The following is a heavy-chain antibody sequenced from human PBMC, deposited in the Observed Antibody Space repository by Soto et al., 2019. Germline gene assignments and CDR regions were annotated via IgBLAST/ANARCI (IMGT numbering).Heavy chain of an antibody. D-gene: IGHD6-13*01. J-gene: IGHJ6*02. CDR1: GGSINSYY. CDR2: IDSSGNT. Sequence: QVQLQESGPGLVKASETLSLTCTVSGGSINSYYWSWIRQPAGKGLGWIGRIDSSGNTNYNPTLRSRVTMSVDTSKKQFSLKLTSVTAADAAIYYCARYSSDWFQMEGLDVWGQGTTVTVSS. V-gene: IGHV4-4*07. CDR3: ARYSSDWFQMEGLDV.